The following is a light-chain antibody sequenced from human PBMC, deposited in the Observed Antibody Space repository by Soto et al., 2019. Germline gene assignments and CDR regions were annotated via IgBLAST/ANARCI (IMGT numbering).Light chain of an antibody. CDR1: SSDVGGYNY. J-gene: IGLJ1*01. CDR3: SSYTSSSTL. V-gene: IGLV2-14*01. CDR2: AVT. Sequence: QSVLTQPASVSGSPGQSITISCTGTSSDVGGYNYVSWYQQHPGKAPKLMIYAVTDRPSGVSSRFSDSKSGNTASLTISGLQAEDEADYYCSSYTSSSTLFGTGTKV.